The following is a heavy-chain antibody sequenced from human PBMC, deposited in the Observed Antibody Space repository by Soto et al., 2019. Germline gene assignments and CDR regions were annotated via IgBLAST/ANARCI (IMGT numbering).Heavy chain of an antibody. CDR1: GFTFSSYA. CDR2: ISGSGGST. CDR3: AKDLYDYVWGSSSSSDY. J-gene: IGHJ4*02. D-gene: IGHD3-16*01. V-gene: IGHV3-23*01. Sequence: GGSLRLSCAASGFTFSSYAMSWVRQAPGKGLEWVSAISGSGGSTYYADSVKGRFTISRDNSKNTLYLQMNSLRAEDTAVYYCAKDLYDYVWGSSSSSDYWGQGTLVTVSS.